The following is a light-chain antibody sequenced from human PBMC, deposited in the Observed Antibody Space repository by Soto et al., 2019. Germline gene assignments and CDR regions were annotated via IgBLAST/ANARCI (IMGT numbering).Light chain of an antibody. Sequence: QSALTQPASVSGSPGQSITISCTGTSSDVGGYNFVSWHQQHPGKAPKLMIYEVSNRPSGVSNRFSGSKSGSTASLTISGLQAEDDADYYCSSYTSSSTLYVFGTGTKVTV. J-gene: IGLJ1*01. V-gene: IGLV2-14*01. CDR1: SSDVGGYNF. CDR3: SSYTSSSTLYV. CDR2: EVS.